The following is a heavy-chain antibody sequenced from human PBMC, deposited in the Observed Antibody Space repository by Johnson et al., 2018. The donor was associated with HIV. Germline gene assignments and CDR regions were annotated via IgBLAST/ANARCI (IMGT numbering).Heavy chain of an antibody. Sequence: QVQLVESGGGLVQPGRSLRLSCAASGFTFSSYVMHWVRQAPGKGLEWVAVISYDGSNKYYADSVKGRLTISRDNSKNTLYLQMNSLRAEDTAVYYCAKDLFTEREDDVFDIWGQGTMVTVSS. CDR2: ISYDGSNK. D-gene: IGHD1-26*01. CDR3: AKDLFTEREDDVFDI. V-gene: IGHV3-30*18. J-gene: IGHJ3*02. CDR1: GFTFSSYV.